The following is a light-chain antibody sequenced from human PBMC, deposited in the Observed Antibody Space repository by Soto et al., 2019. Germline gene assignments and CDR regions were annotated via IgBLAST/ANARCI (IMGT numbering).Light chain of an antibody. Sequence: EIVLTQSPCTLSLSTGERATLSCRASQSVSTYLAWYQQRPGQAPRLLIYDASYRATDIPPRFSGSGSGTDFTLTISSLEPEDFAVYYCQQRRSWPPTITFGQGTRLAIK. CDR1: QSVSTY. CDR2: DAS. J-gene: IGKJ5*01. CDR3: QQRRSWPPTIT. V-gene: IGKV3-11*01.